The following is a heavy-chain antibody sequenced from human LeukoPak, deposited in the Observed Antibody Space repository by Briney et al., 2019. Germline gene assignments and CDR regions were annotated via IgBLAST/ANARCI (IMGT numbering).Heavy chain of an antibody. D-gene: IGHD3-22*01. CDR3: ARIRYDSLGYLDH. CDR1: AGSISSYY. J-gene: IGHJ4*02. CDR2: IYYSGST. V-gene: IGHV4-59*01. Sequence: PSETLSLTCTVSAGSISSYYWSWMRQSPGRGLEWIGYIYYSGSTNYNPSLMSRLTISVDTSKNQFSLKLSSVTAADTAVYYCARIRYDSLGYLDHWGQGILVTVSS.